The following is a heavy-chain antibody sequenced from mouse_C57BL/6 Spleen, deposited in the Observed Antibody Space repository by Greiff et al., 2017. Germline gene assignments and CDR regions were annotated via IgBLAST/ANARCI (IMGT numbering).Heavy chain of an antibody. Sequence: QSCKASGYTFTSYWMHWVKQRPIQGLEWIGNIDPSDSETHYNQKFKDKATLTVDKSSSTAYMQLSSLTSEDSAVYYCAIYPFAYWGQGTLVTVSA. CDR3: AIYPFAY. V-gene: IGHV1-52*01. CDR2: IDPSDSET. J-gene: IGHJ3*01. D-gene: IGHD5-1-1*01. CDR1: GYTFTSYW.